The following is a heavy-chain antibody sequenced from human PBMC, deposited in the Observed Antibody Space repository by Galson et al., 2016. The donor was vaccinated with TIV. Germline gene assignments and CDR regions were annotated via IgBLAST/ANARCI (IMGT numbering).Heavy chain of an antibody. CDR3: AREGSADYDWGRGHFDY. CDR2: IYHTGNT. Sequence: SLTCTVSGGSTSSYYWTWIRQPPGKGLEWIGYIYHTGNTIYNPSLKSRVAISLDTSKNQFSLKLSSVTAADTALYYCAREGSADYDWGRGHFDYWGQGTLVTVSS. CDR1: GGSTSSYY. D-gene: IGHD3-16*01. J-gene: IGHJ4*02. V-gene: IGHV4-59*12.